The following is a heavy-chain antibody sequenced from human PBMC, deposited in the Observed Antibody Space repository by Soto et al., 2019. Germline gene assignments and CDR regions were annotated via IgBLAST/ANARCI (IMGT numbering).Heavy chain of an antibody. D-gene: IGHD3-10*01. V-gene: IGHV4-59*01. CDR2: IYYSGST. CDR3: ARDTGSGSYYGWFDP. Sequence: QVQLQESGPGLVKPSETLSLTCTVSGGSISRYYWNWIRQPPGKGLEWIGYIYYSGSTNYNPSLKSRVTISVDTSKNQFSLKLSSVTAADTAVYYCARDTGSGSYYGWFDPWGQGTLVTVSS. CDR1: GGSISRYY. J-gene: IGHJ5*02.